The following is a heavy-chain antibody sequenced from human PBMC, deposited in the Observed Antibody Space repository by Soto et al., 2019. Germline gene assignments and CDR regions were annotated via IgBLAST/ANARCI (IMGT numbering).Heavy chain of an antibody. CDR3: EKGYSGSYHVDYFDY. CDR1: GFTFDDYA. J-gene: IGHJ4*02. D-gene: IGHD1-26*01. V-gene: IGHV3-9*01. CDR2: ISWNSGSI. Sequence: GGSLRLSCAASGFTFDDYAMHWVRQAPGKGLEWVSGISWNSGSIGYADSVKGRFTISRDNAKNSLYLQMNSLRAEDTALYYCEKGYSGSYHVDYFDYWGQGTLVTVSS.